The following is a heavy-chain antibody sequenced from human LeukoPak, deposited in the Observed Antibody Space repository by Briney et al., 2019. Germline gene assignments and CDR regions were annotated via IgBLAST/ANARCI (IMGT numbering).Heavy chain of an antibody. CDR2: IYHSGST. V-gene: IGHV4-30-2*01. Sequence: NPSETLSLTCAVSGGSISSGGYSWSWIRQPPGKGLEWIGYIYHSGSTYYNPSLKSRVTISVDRSKNQFSLKLSSVTAADTAVYYCARGWSGDYYGDDAFDIWGQGTMVTVSS. CDR3: ARGWSGDYYGDDAFDI. J-gene: IGHJ3*02. CDR1: GGSISSGGYS. D-gene: IGHD4-17*01.